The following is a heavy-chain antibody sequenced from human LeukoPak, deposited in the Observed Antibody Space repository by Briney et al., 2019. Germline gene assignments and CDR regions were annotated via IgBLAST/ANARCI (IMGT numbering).Heavy chain of an antibody. CDR3: ARERVEMATISSFDY. CDR2: IWYDGSNK. V-gene: IGHV3-33*01. D-gene: IGHD5-24*01. Sequence: GRSLRLSCAASGFTFSSYGMHWVRQAPGKGLEWVAVIWYDGSNKYYADSVKGRFTISRDNSKNTLYLQMNSLRAEDTAVYYCARERVEMATISSFDYWGQGTLVTVSS. CDR1: GFTFSSYG. J-gene: IGHJ4*02.